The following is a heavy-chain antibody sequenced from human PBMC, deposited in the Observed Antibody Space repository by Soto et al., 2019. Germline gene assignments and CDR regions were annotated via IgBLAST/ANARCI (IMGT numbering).Heavy chain of an antibody. CDR3: ARPVLMDTGVRYYYGMDV. CDR2: IIPMFGTA. V-gene: IGHV1-69*13. Sequence: SVKVCCKASGGTFSSYAMNWVRQAPGQGLEWMGGIIPMFGTADYAQKFQARVTITADESTSTAYMELSSLRSEDTAVYYCARPVLMDTGVRYYYGMDVWGQGTTVTVSS. CDR1: GGTFSSYA. J-gene: IGHJ6*02. D-gene: IGHD5-18*01.